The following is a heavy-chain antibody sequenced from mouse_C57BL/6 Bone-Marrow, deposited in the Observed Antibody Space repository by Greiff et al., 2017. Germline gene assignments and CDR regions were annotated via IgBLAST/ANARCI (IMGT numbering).Heavy chain of an antibody. J-gene: IGHJ4*01. CDR1: GYSITSDY. Sequence: EVKLVESGPGLAKPSQTLSLTCSVTGYSITSDYWNWIRKFPGNKLEYMGYISYSGSTYYNPSLKSRIPITRDTSKNQDYLKLNSVATEDTATQYCARSGLLHAMDYWGEETSVTDSS. V-gene: IGHV3-8*01. CDR3: ARSGLLHAMDY. CDR2: ISYSGST. D-gene: IGHD2-3*01.